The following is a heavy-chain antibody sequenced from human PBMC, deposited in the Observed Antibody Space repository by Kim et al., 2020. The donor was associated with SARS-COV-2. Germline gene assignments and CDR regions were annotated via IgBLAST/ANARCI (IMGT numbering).Heavy chain of an antibody. Sequence: NYNPSLKSRVTMSVDTSKNQFSLKLSSVTAADTAVYYCARETLWRQQLVPWGQGTLVTVSS. CDR3: ARETLWRQQLVP. D-gene: IGHD6-13*01. J-gene: IGHJ4*02. V-gene: IGHV4-4*07.